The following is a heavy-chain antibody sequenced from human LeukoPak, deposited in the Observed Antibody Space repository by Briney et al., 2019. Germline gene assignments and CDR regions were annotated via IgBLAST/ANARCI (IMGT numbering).Heavy chain of an antibody. D-gene: IGHD6-19*01. CDR1: GYTFTNYG. CDR3: ARADKGHSSAWYDDF. J-gene: IGHJ4*02. CDR2: ISAYNGNT. Sequence: ASVKVSCKASGYTFTNYGISWVRQAPGQGLEWMGWISAYNGNTNYAQKFQGRVTMTTDTSTTTAYMELRSLRSDDTAVYYCARADKGHSSAWYDDFWGQGTLVIISS. V-gene: IGHV1-18*01.